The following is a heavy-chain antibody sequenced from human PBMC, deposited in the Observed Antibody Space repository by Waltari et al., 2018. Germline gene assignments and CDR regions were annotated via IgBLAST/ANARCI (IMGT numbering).Heavy chain of an antibody. CDR2: IDQCGTT. V-gene: IGHV4-34*02. CDR1: GRTLSGYS. Sequence: QVQLQQWGAGLLKPSETVSLTRAAYGRTLSGYSISWIRQPPGRGLKWIGEIDQCGTTNHNPSLKSRVTMSVDTSKRQSSLRLGSVTAADTAVYYGARSIPRSDFWGQGALVSVSS. CDR3: ARSIPRSDF. J-gene: IGHJ4*02. D-gene: IGHD2-21*01.